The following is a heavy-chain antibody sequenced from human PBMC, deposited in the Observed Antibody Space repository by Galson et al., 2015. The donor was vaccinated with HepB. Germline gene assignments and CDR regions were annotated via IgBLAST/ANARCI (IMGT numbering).Heavy chain of an antibody. Sequence: SVKVSCKASGYTFTSYYMHWVRQAPGQGLEWMGIINPSGGSTSYAQKFQGRVTMTRDTSTSTVYMELSSLRSEDTAVYYCARGSNVTGQIYAFDIWGQGTMVTVSS. J-gene: IGHJ3*02. CDR3: ARGSNVTGQIYAFDI. CDR2: INPSGGST. D-gene: IGHD1-1*01. CDR1: GYTFTSYY. V-gene: IGHV1-46*01.